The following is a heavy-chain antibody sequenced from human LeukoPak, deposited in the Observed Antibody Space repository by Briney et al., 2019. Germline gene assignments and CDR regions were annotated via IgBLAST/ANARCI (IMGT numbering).Heavy chain of an antibody. CDR2: IYHSGST. CDR3: ARAVVIAGFDY. Sequence: SETLSLTCAVSGYSISSGYYWGWIRQPPGKGLEWIGSIYHSGSTYYNPSFKSRVTISVDTSKNQFSLKLSSVTAADTAVYYCARAVVIAGFDYWGQGTLVTVSS. D-gene: IGHD6-13*01. CDR1: GYSISSGYY. J-gene: IGHJ4*02. V-gene: IGHV4-38-2*01.